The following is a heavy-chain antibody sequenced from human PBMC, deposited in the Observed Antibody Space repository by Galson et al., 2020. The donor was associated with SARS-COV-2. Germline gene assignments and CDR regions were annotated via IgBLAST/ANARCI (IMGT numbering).Heavy chain of an antibody. CDR1: CGSINSGDHW. CDR2: ISYSGIT. V-gene: IGHV4-30-4*01. J-gene: IGHJ4*02. Sequence: SETLSLTCTVACGSINSGDHWWSWIRQPPGKGLEWIGYISYSGITYYNPSLKSRLTISVDTSKIQFSLKLSSVTAADTAVYYCARYYYGSGRYSYLDSWGQGTLVTVSS. D-gene: IGHD3-10*01. CDR3: ARYYYGSGRYSYLDS.